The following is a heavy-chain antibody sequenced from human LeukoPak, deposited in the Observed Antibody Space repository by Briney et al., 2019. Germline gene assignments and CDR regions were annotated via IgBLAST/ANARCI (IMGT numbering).Heavy chain of an antibody. D-gene: IGHD2-15*01. J-gene: IGHJ4*02. CDR3: ARESGYYGGY. Sequence: ASVTVSCKASGYTFTSYGISWVRQAPGQGLEWMGWINTNTGDPTYAQGFTGRFVFSLDTSVSTAYLQISNLKAEDTALYYCARESGYYGGYWGQGTLVTVSS. CDR2: INTNTGDP. V-gene: IGHV7-4-1*02. CDR1: GYTFTSYG.